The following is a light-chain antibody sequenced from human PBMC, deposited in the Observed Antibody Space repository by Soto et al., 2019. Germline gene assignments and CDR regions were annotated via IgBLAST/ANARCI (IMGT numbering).Light chain of an antibody. J-gene: IGKJ2*01. V-gene: IGKV3-20*01. CDR1: QSVSSNF. CDR2: GAS. Sequence: EIVLTQSPGTLSLSPGERATLSCRASQSVSSNFLAWYQQKPGQAPRLLIYGASSRATGIPDRFSGSGSVTDFTLTISRLEPEDFAVYSCQQYGSSPQTFGQGTKLEIK. CDR3: QQYGSSPQT.